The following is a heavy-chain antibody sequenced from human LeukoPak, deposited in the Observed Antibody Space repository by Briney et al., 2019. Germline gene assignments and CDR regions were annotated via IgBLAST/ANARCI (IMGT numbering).Heavy chain of an antibody. CDR1: GYTFTGYY. V-gene: IGHV1-2*02. D-gene: IGHD4-23*01. CDR2: INPNSRGT. CDR3: ARDYGGNSQRYFDL. J-gene: IGHJ2*01. Sequence: GASVKVSCKASGYTFTGYYMHWVRQAPGQGLEWMGWINPNSRGTNYAQKFQGRVTMTRDTSISTAYMELSRLRSDDTAVYYCARDYGGNSQRYFDLWGRGTLVTVSS.